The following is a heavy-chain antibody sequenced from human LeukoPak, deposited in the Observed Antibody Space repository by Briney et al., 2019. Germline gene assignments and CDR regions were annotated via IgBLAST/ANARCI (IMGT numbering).Heavy chain of an antibody. CDR1: GYTFTSHG. J-gene: IGHJ4*02. D-gene: IGHD2/OR15-2a*01. CDR3: ARFREYLFDC. Sequence: ASVKVSCKASGYTFTSHGISWLRQAPGQGLEWMGWIKPSTGDTDYALNLQGRVTLTTDTSTNTAYMELRSLTSDDTAVYYCARFREYLFDCWGQGTLVSVS. CDR2: IKPSTGDT. V-gene: IGHV1-18*01.